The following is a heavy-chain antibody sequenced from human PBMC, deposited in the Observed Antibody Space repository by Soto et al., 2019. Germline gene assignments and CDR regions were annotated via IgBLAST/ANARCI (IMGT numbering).Heavy chain of an antibody. CDR3: ARDHVDTPMTNFDY. Sequence: QVQLVQSGGEVKKPGASVKVSCRTSGYTFISYYIHWVRQAPGQGLEWMGLINPTDAYTDYAQKFQGRITLNRDTSTSIVYMELSSLRSEDTAIYYCARDHVDTPMTNFDYWGQGPLVTVSS. CDR1: GYTFISYY. J-gene: IGHJ4*02. CDR2: INPTDAYT. V-gene: IGHV1-46*01. D-gene: IGHD5-18*01.